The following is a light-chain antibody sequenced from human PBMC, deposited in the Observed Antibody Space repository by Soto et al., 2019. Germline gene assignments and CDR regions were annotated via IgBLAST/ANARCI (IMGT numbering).Light chain of an antibody. V-gene: IGKV1-5*03. Sequence: DIQMTQSPSTLPASVGDIVTITCRASQSINAWLAWYQQKPGKAPKLLIYKASTLKSGVPSRFSGSGSGTEFTLTISSLQPDDFATYYCQHHNSYSEAFGQGTKVDIK. CDR1: QSINAW. J-gene: IGKJ1*01. CDR2: KAS. CDR3: QHHNSYSEA.